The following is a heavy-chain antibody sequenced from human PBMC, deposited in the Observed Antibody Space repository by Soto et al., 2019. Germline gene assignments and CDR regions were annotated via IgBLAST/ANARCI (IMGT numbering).Heavy chain of an antibody. J-gene: IGHJ4*02. CDR2: INPEGGST. Sequence: QVHLVQSGAEVKKPGASVKLSCKASGYTFTSHYIHWVRQAPGQGLEWMGIINPEGGSTNYARTFQGRVTMTRDTSTNTVYMELISLTSEDTAVIYCARDQHGHFDFDYWGQGTLVTVSS. CDR1: GYTFTSHY. D-gene: IGHD2-8*01. V-gene: IGHV1-46*01. CDR3: ARDQHGHFDFDY.